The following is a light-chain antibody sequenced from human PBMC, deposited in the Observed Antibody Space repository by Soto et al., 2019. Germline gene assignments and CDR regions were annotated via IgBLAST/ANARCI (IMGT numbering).Light chain of an antibody. J-gene: IGKJ2*01. V-gene: IGKV3-20*01. CDR1: QSVSISH. CDR2: GAS. Sequence: IVWTQSPGTLSLSPGERATLSCRASQSVSISHLAWYQQKPGQAPRLLIYGASIRATGTPDRFGGSGCGTDFSLTISTLEPEDFAVYYCQQYGSTPRVTFGQGTKLEIK. CDR3: QQYGSTPRVT.